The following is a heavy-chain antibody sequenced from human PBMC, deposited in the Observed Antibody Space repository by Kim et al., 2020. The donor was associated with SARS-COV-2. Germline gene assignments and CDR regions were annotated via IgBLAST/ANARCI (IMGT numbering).Heavy chain of an antibody. CDR3: ARAPGYCSGGSCYPAYYGMDV. CDR2: IYSGGST. D-gene: IGHD2-15*01. J-gene: IGHJ6*02. CDR1: GFTVSSNY. Sequence: GGSLRLSCAASGFTVSSNYMSWVRQAPGKGLEWVSVIYSGGSTYYADSVKGRFTISRHNSKNTLYLQMNSLRAEDTAVYYCARAPGYCSGGSCYPAYYGMDVWGQGTTVTVSS. V-gene: IGHV3-53*04.